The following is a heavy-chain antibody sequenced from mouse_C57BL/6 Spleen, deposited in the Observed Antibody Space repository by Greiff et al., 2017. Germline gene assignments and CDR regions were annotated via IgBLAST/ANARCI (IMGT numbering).Heavy chain of an antibody. J-gene: IGHJ2*01. CDR1: GYAFSSSW. D-gene: IGHD4-1*01. CDR3: ARWNWDFLDY. Sequence: VQLQQSGPELVKPGASVKISCKASGYAFSSSWMNWVKQRPGKGLEWIGRIYPGDGDTNYNGKFKGKATLTADKSSSTAYMQLSSLTSEDSAVYFCARWNWDFLDYWGQGTTLTVSS. CDR2: IYPGDGDT. V-gene: IGHV1-82*01.